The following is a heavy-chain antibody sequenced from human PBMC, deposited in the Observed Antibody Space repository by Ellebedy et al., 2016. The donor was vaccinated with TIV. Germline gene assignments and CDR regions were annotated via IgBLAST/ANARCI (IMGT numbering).Heavy chain of an antibody. V-gene: IGHV4-30-2*06. D-gene: IGHD5-12*01. CDR2: IYWRGST. CDR3: ARGSGYTYSYLDF. J-gene: IGHJ4*02. CDR1: GDSISSGDYS. Sequence: MPSETLSLTCAVSGDSISSGDYSWSWTRQSPGKGLEWIGHIYWRGSTYYNPSLESRLTMSVDMSKNQFSLKLSSVTAADTAVYYCARGSGYTYSYLDFWGQGTLVTVSS.